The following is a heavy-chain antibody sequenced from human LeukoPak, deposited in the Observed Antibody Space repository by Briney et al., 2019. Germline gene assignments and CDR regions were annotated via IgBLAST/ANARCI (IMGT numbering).Heavy chain of an antibody. CDR3: ARDGEYTGNDFDY. D-gene: IGHD3-10*01. CDR2: ISTSGSTI. CDR1: GFSFSSYE. J-gene: IGHJ4*02. Sequence: PGGSLRLSCVASGFSFSSYEMNWVRQAPGKGLEWVSFISTSGSTIYYADSVKGRFTISRDNAKNSLWLQMNSLRAEDTAVYYCARDGEYTGNDFDYWGQGTLVTVSS. V-gene: IGHV3-48*03.